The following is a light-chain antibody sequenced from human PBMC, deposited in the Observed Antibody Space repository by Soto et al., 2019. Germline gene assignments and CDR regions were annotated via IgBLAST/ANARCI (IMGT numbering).Light chain of an antibody. J-gene: IGKJ1*01. Sequence: EIVLTQSPATLSLSPGERATLSCRASQSVSSYLAWYQQKPGQAPRLLIYDASNRATGIPARFSGSGSGTDFTLTTSSLEPEDFAVYYCQQRCNWPLTFGQGTKVDIK. CDR1: QSVSSY. CDR3: QQRCNWPLT. CDR2: DAS. V-gene: IGKV3-11*01.